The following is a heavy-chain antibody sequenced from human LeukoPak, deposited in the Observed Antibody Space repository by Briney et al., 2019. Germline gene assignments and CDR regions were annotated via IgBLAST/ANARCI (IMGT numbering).Heavy chain of an antibody. D-gene: IGHD3-16*01. CDR3: ARSAPSAFGELDY. CDR2: INHSGGST. J-gene: IGHJ4*02. CDR1: GYTFTRYY. V-gene: IGHV1-46*01. Sequence: SSVQVSCKASGYTFTRYYMHWVRQVPGQGLGWMGIINHSGGSTGYAQKFQGRVTVTRDTSTSTVYMEVSSMRSEDTALYYCARSAPSAFGELDYWGQETLVTVPS.